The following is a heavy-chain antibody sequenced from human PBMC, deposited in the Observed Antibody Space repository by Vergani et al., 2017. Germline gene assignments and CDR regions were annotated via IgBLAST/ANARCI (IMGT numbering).Heavy chain of an antibody. CDR1: GGSISSYY. CDR3: ARTYDSSGYIFDY. D-gene: IGHD3-22*01. CDR2: IYYSGST. V-gene: IGHV4-59*08. J-gene: IGHJ4*02. Sequence: QVQLQESGPGLVKPSETLSLTCTVSGGSISSYYWSWIRQPPGKGLEWIGYIYYSGSTSYNPSLKSRVTISVDTSKNQFSLKLISVTAADTAVYYCARTYDSSGYIFDYWGQGTLVTVSS.